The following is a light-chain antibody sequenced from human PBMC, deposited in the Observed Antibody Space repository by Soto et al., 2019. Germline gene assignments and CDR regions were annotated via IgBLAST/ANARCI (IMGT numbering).Light chain of an antibody. CDR3: QQSHGTPRT. CDR2: AAS. Sequence: DIPMTHSRSSLSASGGSRVTITCRSSQTIISYVNWYQQKPGTAPKLLIFAASNLQTGVPSRCSGRGSGTDCTRTSSTLQPEDLATYYCQQSHGTPRTVGGGTKVDIK. J-gene: IGKJ4*01. V-gene: IGKV1-39*01. CDR1: QTIISY.